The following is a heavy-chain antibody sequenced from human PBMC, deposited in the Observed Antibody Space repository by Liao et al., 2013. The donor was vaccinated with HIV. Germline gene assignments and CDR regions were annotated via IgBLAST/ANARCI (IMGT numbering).Heavy chain of an antibody. Sequence: QLQLQQWGAGLLKPSETLSLTCTVSGGSISSYYWSWIRQPPGKGLEWIGYIYYSGSTNYNPSLKSRVTISVDTSKNQFSLKLSAVTAADTAVYYCARGGVGATQFDYWGQGTLVTVSS. V-gene: IGHV4-59*12. CDR2: IYYSGST. J-gene: IGHJ4*02. CDR1: GGSISSYY. CDR3: ARGGVGATQFDY. D-gene: IGHD1-26*01.